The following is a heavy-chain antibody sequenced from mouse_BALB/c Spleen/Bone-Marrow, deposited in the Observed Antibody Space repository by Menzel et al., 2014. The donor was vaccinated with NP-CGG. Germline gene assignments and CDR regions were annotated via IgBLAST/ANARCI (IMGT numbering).Heavy chain of an antibody. CDR2: IYPGDGDT. Sequence: VQLQQSGAELVRPGSSVKISCKASGYAFSCYWMNWVKQRPGQGLEWIGQIYPGDGDTDYNGKFKGKATLTADKSSSTAYMQLSSLTSEDSAVYFCARGGISVDYWGQGTTLTVSS. CDR3: ARGGISVDY. V-gene: IGHV1-80*01. J-gene: IGHJ2*01. CDR1: GYAFSCYW.